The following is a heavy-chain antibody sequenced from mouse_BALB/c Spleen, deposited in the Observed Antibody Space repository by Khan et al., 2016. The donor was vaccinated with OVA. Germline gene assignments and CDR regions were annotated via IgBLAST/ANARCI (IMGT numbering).Heavy chain of an antibody. J-gene: IGHJ2*01. D-gene: IGHD1-1*01. CDR2: ISGDSNTI. Sequence: EAELVESGGGLVQPGGSRKLSCAASGFTFSSYGMHWVRQAPEKGLEWVAYISGDSNTIYYADTVKGRFTISRDNPKNTLFLQMTSLMSEDTARYYCATSYFYGYYFDYWGPGTTLTVSS. CDR3: ATSYFYGYYFDY. V-gene: IGHV5-17*02. CDR1: GFTFSSYG.